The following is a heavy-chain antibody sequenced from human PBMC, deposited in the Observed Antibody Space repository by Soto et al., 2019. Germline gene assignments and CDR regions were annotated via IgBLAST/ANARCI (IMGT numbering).Heavy chain of an antibody. V-gene: IGHV2-5*02. D-gene: IGHD4-17*01. Sequence: QITLKASGPPLVRPSQTLTLTCAFSGFSLTTTGMGVAWIRQPPGQALEWLALIYWDDDKRYNPSLKNRLTVSKDTSTNRVVLTITNMIPEDTGTYFCAHAGDYDLLSFDRWGPGTLVTVSS. CDR2: IYWDDDK. CDR1: GFSLTTTGMG. CDR3: AHAGDYDLLSFDR. J-gene: IGHJ4*02.